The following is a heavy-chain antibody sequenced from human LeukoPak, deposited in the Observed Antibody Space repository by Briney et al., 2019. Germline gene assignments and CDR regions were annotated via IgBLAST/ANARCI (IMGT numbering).Heavy chain of an antibody. CDR3: ARATPFYYDSSGFLNQDY. V-gene: IGHV4-61*02. D-gene: IGHD3-22*01. CDR2: IYTSGST. Sequence: PSETLSLTCTVSGGSISSGSYYWSWIRQPAGKGLEWIGRIYTSGSTNYDPSLKSRVTISVDTSKNQFSLKLGSVTAADTAVYYCARATPFYYDSSGFLNQDYWGQGTLVTVSS. J-gene: IGHJ4*02. CDR1: GGSISSGSYY.